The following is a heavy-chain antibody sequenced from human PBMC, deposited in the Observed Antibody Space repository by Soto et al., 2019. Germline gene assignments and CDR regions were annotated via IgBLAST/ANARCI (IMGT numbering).Heavy chain of an antibody. CDR3: ARGLNIFGVVIGY. CDR2: INSGNGNT. J-gene: IGHJ4*02. V-gene: IGHV1-3*01. CDR1: GYTFTGYV. D-gene: IGHD3-3*01. Sequence: ASVKVSFKTSGYTFTGYVVDWVRQAPGQGLEWMGWINSGNGNTKYSEKFQGRVTITRDTSASAAYMELNSLTSEDTAVYYCARGLNIFGVVIGYWGQGTLVTVSS.